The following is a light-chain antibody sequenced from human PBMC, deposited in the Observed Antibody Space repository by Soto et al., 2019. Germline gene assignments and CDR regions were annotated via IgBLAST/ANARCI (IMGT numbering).Light chain of an antibody. CDR3: QETYSTSRA. CDR1: QNINSY. V-gene: IGKV1-39*01. CDR2: AAS. Sequence: DIQMTQSPSSLSASVGDRVTITCRASQNINSYLNWYQQKPGKAPNLLIYAASSLQSGVPSRFSGSGSGTDFTLTISSLQPEDFATYYCQETYSTSRAFGGGTKVEIK. J-gene: IGKJ4*01.